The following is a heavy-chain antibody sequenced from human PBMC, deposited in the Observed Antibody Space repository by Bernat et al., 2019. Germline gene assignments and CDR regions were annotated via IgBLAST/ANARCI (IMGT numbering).Heavy chain of an antibody. V-gene: IGHV3-53*01. Sequence: EVQLVESGGGLIQPGGSLRLSCAASGFTVSSTYMSWVRQAPGKGLEWVSVIYSGGSTYYADSVKGRFTISRDNSKNTLYLQMNSLRAEDTAVYYCARDSSTVSSWNAFDIWGQGTMVTVSS. D-gene: IGHD4-11*01. CDR3: ARDSSTVSSWNAFDI. CDR1: GFTVSSTY. CDR2: IYSGGST. J-gene: IGHJ3*02.